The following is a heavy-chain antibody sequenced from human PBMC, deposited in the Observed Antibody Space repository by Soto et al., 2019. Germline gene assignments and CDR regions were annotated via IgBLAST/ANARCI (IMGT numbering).Heavy chain of an antibody. CDR3: ASSSYSSSWDYYYGMDV. CDR1: GGSISSGGYY. V-gene: IGHV4-31*03. CDR2: IYYSGST. D-gene: IGHD6-13*01. J-gene: IGHJ6*02. Sequence: SETLSVTCTVSGGSISSGGYYWSWIRQHPGKGLEWIGYIYYSGSTYYNPSLKSRVTISVDTSKNQFSLKLSSVTAADTAVYYCASSSYSSSWDYYYGMDVWGQGTTVTVSS.